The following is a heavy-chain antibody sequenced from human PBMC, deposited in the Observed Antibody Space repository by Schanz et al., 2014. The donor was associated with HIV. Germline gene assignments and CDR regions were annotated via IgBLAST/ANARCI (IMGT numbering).Heavy chain of an antibody. V-gene: IGHV3-23*01. D-gene: IGHD3-22*01. J-gene: IGHJ4*02. CDR1: GFTFSSYA. CDR2: ISESGGRS. CDR3: AKPEYDSRGNSQSHFDY. Sequence: EVQLLESGGGLVQPGGSLRLSCAASGFTFSSYAMTWVRQAPGKGLDWVSSISESGGRSYYADSVNGRFTISRDNSKNTLYLQMTTLRTEDTAVYYCAKPEYDSRGNSQSHFDYWGQGALVTVSS.